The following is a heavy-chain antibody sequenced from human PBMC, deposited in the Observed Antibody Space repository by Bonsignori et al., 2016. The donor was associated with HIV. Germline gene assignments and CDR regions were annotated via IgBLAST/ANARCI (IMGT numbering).Heavy chain of an antibody. CDR3: VRDGNGWERPYDY. J-gene: IGHJ4*02. CDR2: IQNDGITS. Sequence: DVQLVASGGGLVQPGGSLRLSCAASGFTFKPYWMHWVRQAPGEGLVWVSLIQNDGITSNYADSVKGRFTISRDDAKNTLYLQMNSLIAEDTAVYYCVRDGNGWERPYDYWGQGTQVT. D-gene: IGHD1-26*01. V-gene: IGHV3-74*01. CDR1: GFTFKPYW.